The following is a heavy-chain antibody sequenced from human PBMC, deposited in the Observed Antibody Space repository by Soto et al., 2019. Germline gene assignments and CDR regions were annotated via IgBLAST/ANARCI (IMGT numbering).Heavy chain of an antibody. Sequence: GGSLRLSCAASGFTFSNAWMNWVRQAPGKGLEWVGRIKSKTDGGTTDYAAPVKGRFTISRDDSKNTLYLQMNSLKTEDTAVYYCTTDNTMILVAIERHFDYCGQETLVIVS. V-gene: IGHV3-15*07. CDR3: TTDNTMILVAIERHFDY. CDR2: IKSKTDGGTT. J-gene: IGHJ4*02. D-gene: IGHD3-22*01. CDR1: GFTFSNAW.